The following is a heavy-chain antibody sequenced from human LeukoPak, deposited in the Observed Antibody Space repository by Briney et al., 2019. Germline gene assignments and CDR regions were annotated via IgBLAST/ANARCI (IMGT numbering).Heavy chain of an antibody. D-gene: IGHD2-2*01. CDR1: GFTFSRYW. J-gene: IGHJ4*02. CDR3: AKGGAGYCSSTSCLYYFDY. CDR2: ISGSGDST. Sequence: GGSLRLSCAASGFTFSRYWMHWVRQAPGKGLEWVSTISGSGDSTYYAGSVKGRFTISRGNSKNTLLLQMNSLRAEDTAVYYCAKGGAGYCSSTSCLYYFDYWGQGTLVTVST. V-gene: IGHV3-23*01.